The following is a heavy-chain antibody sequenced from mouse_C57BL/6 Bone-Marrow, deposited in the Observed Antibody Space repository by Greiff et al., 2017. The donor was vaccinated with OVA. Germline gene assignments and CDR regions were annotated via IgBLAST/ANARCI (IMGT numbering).Heavy chain of an antibody. CDR2: IWSGGST. CDR1: GFSLTSYG. V-gene: IGHV2-2*01. J-gene: IGHJ4*01. Sequence: QVQLKESGPGLVQPSQSLSITCTVSGFSLTSYGVHWVRQSPGKGLEWLGVIWSGGSTDYNAAFISRLSISKDNSKSQVFFKMNSLQADDTAIYYCARMPTMIGDYYAMDYWGQGTSVTVSS. D-gene: IGHD2-4*01. CDR3: ARMPTMIGDYYAMDY.